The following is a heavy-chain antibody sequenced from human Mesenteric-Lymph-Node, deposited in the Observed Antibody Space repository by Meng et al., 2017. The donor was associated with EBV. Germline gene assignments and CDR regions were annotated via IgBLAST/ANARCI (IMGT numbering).Heavy chain of an antibody. V-gene: IGHV4-34*01. Sequence: QVAPQQGGAGLLKPSETLSLTCAVNGESFSGHYWSWIRQPPGKGLEWIGEINHSGSTNYNPSLKSRVTISVDTSKNQFSLKLSSVTAADTAVYYCARVVVGATSAEYFQHWGQGTLVTVSS. CDR3: ARVVVGATSAEYFQH. J-gene: IGHJ1*01. CDR2: INHSGST. CDR1: GESFSGHY. D-gene: IGHD1-26*01.